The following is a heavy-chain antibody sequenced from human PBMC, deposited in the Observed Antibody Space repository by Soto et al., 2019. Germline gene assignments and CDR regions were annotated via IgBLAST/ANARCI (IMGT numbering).Heavy chain of an antibody. CDR1: VFTFSNYA. V-gene: IGHV3-64D*06. CDR3: VKPPAYYIDSYAYYPV. Sequence: WWSLRLSCSASVFTFSNYALHWFRQAPGKGLEYVSSIGTNGGSTFYAESVKGRFTISRDNSKNTLYLQMRSLGPEDTAVYYCVKPPAYYIDSYAYYPVWGQGTLVTVSS. D-gene: IGHD3-22*01. CDR2: IGTNGGST. J-gene: IGHJ4*02.